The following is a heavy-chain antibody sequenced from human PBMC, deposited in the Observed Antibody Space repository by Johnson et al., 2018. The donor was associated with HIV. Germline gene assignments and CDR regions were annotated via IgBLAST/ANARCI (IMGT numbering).Heavy chain of an antibody. CDR1: GFTFSSYA. V-gene: IGHV3-30-3*01. D-gene: IGHD4/OR15-4a*01. CDR3: ARGGASDAFDI. CDR2: ISYDGCNK. J-gene: IGHJ3*02. Sequence: QVQLVESGGGVVQPGRPLRLSCAASGFTFSSYAMHWVRQAPGKGLEWVAVISYDGCNKYYADSVKGRFTISRDNSINTLYLQMNSLRAEDTAVYYCARGGASDAFDIWGQGTMVTVSS.